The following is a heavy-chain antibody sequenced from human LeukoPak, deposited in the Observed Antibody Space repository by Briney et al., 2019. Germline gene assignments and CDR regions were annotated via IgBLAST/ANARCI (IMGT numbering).Heavy chain of an antibody. CDR1: GFTFSSYA. Sequence: GSLRLSCAASGFTFSSYAMSWVRQAPGKGLEWVSAISGSGGSTYYADSVKGRFTISRDNSKNTLYLQMNSLRAEDTAVYYCAKGNSASCYTFVDYWGPGTLVTVSS. J-gene: IGHJ4*02. V-gene: IGHV3-23*01. CDR3: AKGNSASCYTFVDY. CDR2: ISGSGGST. D-gene: IGHD2-2*02.